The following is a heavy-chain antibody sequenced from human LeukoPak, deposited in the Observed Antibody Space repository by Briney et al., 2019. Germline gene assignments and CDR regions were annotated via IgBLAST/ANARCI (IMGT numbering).Heavy chain of an antibody. Sequence: GESLKISCKGSGYSFTSYWIGWVRQMPGKGLEWMGIIYPGDSDTRYSPSFQGQVTISADKSISTAYLQWSSLKASDTAMYYCARQGGESFDCLFPLDYGGQGPLVTVPS. D-gene: IGHD3-9*01. V-gene: IGHV5-51*01. CDR1: GYSFTSYW. J-gene: IGHJ4*02. CDR3: ARQGGESFDCLFPLDY. CDR2: IYPGDSDT.